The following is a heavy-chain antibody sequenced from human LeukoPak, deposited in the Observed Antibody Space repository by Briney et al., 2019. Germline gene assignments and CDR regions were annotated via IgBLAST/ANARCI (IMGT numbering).Heavy chain of an antibody. CDR1: GYTFSSYG. D-gene: IGHD2-2*01. Sequence: ASVKVSCKASGYTFSSYGISWVRQAPGQGLEWMGWISAYNGNTNYAQKLQGRVTMTTDTSTSTAYMELRSLRSDDTAVYYCATQYCSSTTCYPYWVDYWGQGTRVTVSS. CDR2: ISAYNGNT. V-gene: IGHV1-18*01. J-gene: IGHJ4*02. CDR3: ATQYCSSTTCYPYWVDY.